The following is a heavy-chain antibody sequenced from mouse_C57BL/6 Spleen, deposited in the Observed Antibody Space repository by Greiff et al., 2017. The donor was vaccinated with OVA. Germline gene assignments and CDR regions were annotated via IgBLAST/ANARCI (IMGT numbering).Heavy chain of an antibody. Sequence: EVQLVESGGGLVKPGGSLKLSCAASGFTFSSYAMSWVRQTPEKRLEWVATISDGGSYTYYPDNVKGRFTISRDNAKNNLYLQMSHLKSEDTAMYYCARDGARYAMDYWGQGTSVTVSS. CDR2: ISDGGSYT. CDR1: GFTFSSYA. CDR3: ARDGARYAMDY. V-gene: IGHV5-4*01. J-gene: IGHJ4*01.